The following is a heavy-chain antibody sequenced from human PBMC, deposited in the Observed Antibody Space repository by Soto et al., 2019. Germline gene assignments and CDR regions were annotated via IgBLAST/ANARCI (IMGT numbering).Heavy chain of an antibody. CDR2: VYYTGST. CDR3: ARSGSGSVDS. D-gene: IGHD3-10*01. Sequence: QLQLQESGPGLVKPSETLSLTCTVSGGSISSSSYYWGWIRQPPGKGLEWIGSVYYTGSTYYNPSRKSRVTISVDTSKNQFSLKLSSVTAADTAVYYCARSGSGSVDSWGQGTLVTVSS. V-gene: IGHV4-39*01. CDR1: GGSISSSSYY. J-gene: IGHJ4*02.